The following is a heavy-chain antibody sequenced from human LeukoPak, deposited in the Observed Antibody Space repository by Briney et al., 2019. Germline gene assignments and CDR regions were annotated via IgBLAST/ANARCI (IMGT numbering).Heavy chain of an antibody. Sequence: PSETLSLTCAVSGGSISSGGYSWSWIRRPPGKGLEWIGYIYHSGSTYYNPSLKSRVTISVDRSKNQFSLKLSSVTAADTAVYYCARGWSNWFDPWGQGTLVTVSS. CDR1: GGSISSGGYS. CDR2: IYHSGST. D-gene: IGHD3-3*01. CDR3: ARGWSNWFDP. J-gene: IGHJ5*02. V-gene: IGHV4-30-2*01.